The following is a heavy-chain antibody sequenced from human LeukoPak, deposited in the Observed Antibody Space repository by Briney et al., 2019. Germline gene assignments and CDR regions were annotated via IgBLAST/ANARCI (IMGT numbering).Heavy chain of an antibody. CDR1: AFSFDNLA. V-gene: IGHV3-23*01. CDR3: AKHPFIAVTVLEH. CDR2: ISDSGGDT. Sequence: PGGSLRLSCGASAFSFDNLAMSWVRQAPGRGLEWIAAISDSGGDTYYAESIKGRFTISRDNSKNTLYLQMNSLRADDTALYYCAKHPFIAVTVLEHWGQGTLVTVSS. D-gene: IGHD6-19*01. J-gene: IGHJ4*02.